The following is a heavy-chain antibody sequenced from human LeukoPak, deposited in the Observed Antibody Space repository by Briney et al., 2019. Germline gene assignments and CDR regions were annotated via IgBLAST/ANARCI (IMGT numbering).Heavy chain of an antibody. J-gene: IGHJ4*02. Sequence: TGGSLRLSCVASGFAFSNYEMNWVRQAPGKGLEWISYISTSGSTPFYAGSVKGRFTISRDNAKNSLYLQMKSLRAEDTAVYYCARPERSGHSLDYWGQGTLVTVSS. CDR1: GFAFSNYE. D-gene: IGHD3-22*01. CDR3: ARPERSGHSLDY. CDR2: ISTSGSTP. V-gene: IGHV3-48*03.